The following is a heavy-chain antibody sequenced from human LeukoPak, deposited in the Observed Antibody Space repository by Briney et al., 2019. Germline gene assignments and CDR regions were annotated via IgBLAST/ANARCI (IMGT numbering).Heavy chain of an antibody. CDR2: ISSNGSNT. D-gene: IGHD3-16*01. Sequence: GGSLRLSCVASGFPFSAYAMHWVRQAPGKGLEYVSGISSNGSNTNYAASVEGRFTISRDNSKNTLYLLMGSLRPEDMAVYYCAREVGSPPLFDYWGQGTLVTVSS. CDR1: GFPFSAYA. J-gene: IGHJ4*02. CDR3: AREVGSPPLFDY. V-gene: IGHV3-64*02.